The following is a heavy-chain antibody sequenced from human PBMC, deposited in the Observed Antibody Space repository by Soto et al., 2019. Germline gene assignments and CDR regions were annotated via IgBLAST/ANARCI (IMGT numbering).Heavy chain of an antibody. V-gene: IGHV3-30*18. Sequence: QVQLVESGGGVVQPGRSLRLSGPASGFTFSNYAMHWVRQAPGKGLEWVALTSYDGNNEYYTDSVKGRFTISRDNSKNTLFLQMNSPRPEDTAVYYCAKDKGVFNWATSYFDYWGQGALVTVSS. CDR3: AKDKGVFNWATSYFDY. CDR1: GFTFSNYA. J-gene: IGHJ4*02. D-gene: IGHD1-1*01. CDR2: TSYDGNNE.